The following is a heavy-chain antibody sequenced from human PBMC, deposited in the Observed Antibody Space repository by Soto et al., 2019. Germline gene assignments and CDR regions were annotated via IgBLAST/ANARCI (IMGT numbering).Heavy chain of an antibody. D-gene: IGHD3-10*01. Sequence: QVQLQESGPGLVKPSETLSLTCTASGGSINTYYWNWIRQSPGKGLEWIGYIYYTGNTKYNPSLESRVTLSVDTSKKQFFLKLNSVTPADTAVYYCAGGPSYFGLDVWGQGTTVTVSS. CDR2: IYYTGNT. V-gene: IGHV4-59*01. J-gene: IGHJ6*02. CDR1: GGSINTYY. CDR3: AGGPSYFGLDV.